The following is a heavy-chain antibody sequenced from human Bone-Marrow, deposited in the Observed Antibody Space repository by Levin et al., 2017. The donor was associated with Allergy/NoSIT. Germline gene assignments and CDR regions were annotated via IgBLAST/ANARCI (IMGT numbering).Heavy chain of an antibody. CDR1: GYLLTDLS. CDR3: ATGIYCHTTSCSSGYWYFDL. D-gene: IGHD2-15*01. V-gene: IGHV1-24*01. J-gene: IGHJ2*01. CDR2: FDPKDDET. Sequence: ASVKVSCKVSGYLLTDLSVHWVRQAPGKGLEWMGSFDPKDDETTYAQKFQGRVTLTEDTSSNTAYMELTGLLSTDTAVYYCATGIYCHTTSCSSGYWYFDLWGRGTLVTVSS.